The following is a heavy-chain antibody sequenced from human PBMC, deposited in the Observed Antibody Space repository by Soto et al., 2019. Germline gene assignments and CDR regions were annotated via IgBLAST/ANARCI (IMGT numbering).Heavy chain of an antibody. CDR1: GGSISSSSYY. Sequence: SETLSLTCTVSGGSISSSSYYWGWIRQPPGKGLEWIGSIYYSGSTYYNPSLKSRVTISVDTSKNQFSLKLSSVTAADTAVYYCARRPPIFGVVITLNWFDPWGQGTLVT. CDR2: IYYSGST. J-gene: IGHJ5*02. D-gene: IGHD3-3*01. V-gene: IGHV4-39*01. CDR3: ARRPPIFGVVITLNWFDP.